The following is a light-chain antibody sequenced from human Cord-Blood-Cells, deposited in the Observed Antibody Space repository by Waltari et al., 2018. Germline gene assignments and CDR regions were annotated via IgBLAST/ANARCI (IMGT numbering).Light chain of an antibody. Sequence: QAVLTQPASLSASPGASASLTCTLRSGINVGTYRIYWYQQKPGSPPQYLLRYKSDSDKPQGSGFPSRFSGSKDASANAGILLISGLQSEDEADYYCMIWHSSDVVFGGGTKLTVL. CDR1: SGINVGTYR. CDR3: MIWHSSDVV. CDR2: YKSDSDK. V-gene: IGLV5-45*01. J-gene: IGLJ2*01.